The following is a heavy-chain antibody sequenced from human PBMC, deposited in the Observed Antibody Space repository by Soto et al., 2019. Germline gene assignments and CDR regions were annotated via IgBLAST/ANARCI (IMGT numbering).Heavy chain of an antibody. V-gene: IGHV3-23*01. J-gene: IGHJ5*02. CDR2: MDGSGGIT. CDR3: VKNSGWFNT. Sequence: QLLQSGGGLVQPGGSLTLSCSASGFTVGTTDMSRVRQAPGEGLEWVSTMDGSGGITYYADSVKGRFTISRDNSRNTVYLPMNSLRGDDTALYYCVKNSGWFNTWGQGALVTVS. CDR1: GFTVGTTD. D-gene: IGHD3-10*01.